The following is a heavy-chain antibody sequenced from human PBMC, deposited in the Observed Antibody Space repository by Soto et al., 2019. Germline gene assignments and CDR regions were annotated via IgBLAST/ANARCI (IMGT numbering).Heavy chain of an antibody. D-gene: IGHD4-17*01. Sequence: QVQLVESGGGVVQPGGSLRLSCAASGFTFGRHGMHWVCQAPGKGLEWVAVIGSDGARDSYADSMKGRFSISRDNGQNTLYLQINSLRVEDTAVYYCARDDDYPDNGLDYWGQGTLVTVSS. CDR3: ARDDDYPDNGLDY. CDR1: GFTFGRHG. V-gene: IGHV3-33*01. J-gene: IGHJ4*02. CDR2: IGSDGARD.